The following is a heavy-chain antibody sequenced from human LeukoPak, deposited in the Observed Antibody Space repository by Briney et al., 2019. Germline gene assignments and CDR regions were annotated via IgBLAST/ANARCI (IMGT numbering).Heavy chain of an antibody. CDR1: GFTFSSYW. CDR3: AKDLPDYGDFEPNFDY. Sequence: PGGSLRLSCAASGFTFSSYWMSWARQAPGKGLEWVANIKQDGSEKYYVDSVKGRFTISRDSAKKSLYLQMNSLRTEDTAVYYCAKDLPDYGDFEPNFDYWGQGTLVTVSS. J-gene: IGHJ4*02. CDR2: IKQDGSEK. D-gene: IGHD4-17*01. V-gene: IGHV3-7*01.